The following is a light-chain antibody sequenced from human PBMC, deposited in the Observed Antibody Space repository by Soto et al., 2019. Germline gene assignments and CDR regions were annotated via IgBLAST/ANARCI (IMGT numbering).Light chain of an antibody. CDR1: SSNIGSNT. V-gene: IGLV1-44*01. J-gene: IGLJ3*02. CDR2: NNN. CDR3: AAWDDSLLGHV. Sequence: QSVLTQPPSASGTPGQRVTISCSGTSSNIGSNTVNWYQQLPGTAPKLLIYNNNQRPSGVPDRLSGSKSGTSGSLAISGLQSENEAFYDCAAWDDSLLGHVFGGWTQLTV.